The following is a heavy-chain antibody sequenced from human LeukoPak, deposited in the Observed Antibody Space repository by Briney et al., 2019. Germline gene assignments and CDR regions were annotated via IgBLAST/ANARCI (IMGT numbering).Heavy chain of an antibody. CDR2: ISAYNGNT. V-gene: IGHV1-18*01. D-gene: IGHD3-3*01. CDR3: ARVGTDFWSGYYLNYYYYGMDV. Sequence: ASVKVSCKASGYTFTSYGISWVRQAPGQGLEWMGWISAYNGNTNYAQKLQGRVTMTTDTSTSTAYMELRSLRSDDTAVYYCARVGTDFWSGYYLNYYYYGMDVWGQGTTVTVSS. CDR1: GYTFTSYG. J-gene: IGHJ6*02.